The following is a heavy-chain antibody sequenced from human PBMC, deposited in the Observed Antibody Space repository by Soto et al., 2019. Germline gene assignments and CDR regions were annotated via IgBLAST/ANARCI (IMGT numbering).Heavy chain of an antibody. V-gene: IGHV3-23*01. CDR3: AKDPGYTYGYEHYWYFDL. CDR2: ISGSGGGT. CDR1: GFTFSSYA. Sequence: EVQLLESGGGLVQPGGSLRLSCAASGFTFSSYAMSWVRQAPGKGLEWVSTISGSGGGTYYADSVKGRFTISRDNSKNTLYLQMNSLRAEDTAVYYCAKDPGYTYGYEHYWYFDLWGRGTLVTVSS. J-gene: IGHJ2*01. D-gene: IGHD5-18*01.